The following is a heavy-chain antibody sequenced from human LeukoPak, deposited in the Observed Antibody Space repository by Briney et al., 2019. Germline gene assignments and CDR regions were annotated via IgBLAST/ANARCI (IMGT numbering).Heavy chain of an antibody. V-gene: IGHV4-30-2*01. D-gene: IGHD2-21*01. CDR3: ARSDYCGGDCYVSH. CDR2: IFQSETT. Sequence: SQTLSLTCTVSGGSINSGGYYWSWIRQPPGKGLEWIGYIFQSETTYYNPSLKSRVTISVDSSKNQFSLRLTSVTAADTAVYYCARSDYCGGDCYVSHWGQGTLVTVPS. CDR1: GGSINSGGYY. J-gene: IGHJ1*01.